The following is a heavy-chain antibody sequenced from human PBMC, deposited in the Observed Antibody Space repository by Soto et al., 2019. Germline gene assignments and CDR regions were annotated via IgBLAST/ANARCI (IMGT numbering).Heavy chain of an antibody. Sequence: PSETLSLTCTVSGGSISSGDYYWSWIRQPPGKGLEWIGYIYYSGSTYYNPSLKSRVTISVDTSKNQFSLKLSSVTTADTAVYYCARDRSGYYYFDYWGQGTLVTVSS. J-gene: IGHJ4*02. V-gene: IGHV4-30-4*01. CDR2: IYYSGST. D-gene: IGHD5-12*01. CDR3: ARDRSGYYYFDY. CDR1: GGSISSGDYY.